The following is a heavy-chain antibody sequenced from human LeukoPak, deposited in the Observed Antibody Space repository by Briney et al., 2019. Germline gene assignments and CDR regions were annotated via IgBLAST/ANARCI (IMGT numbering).Heavy chain of an antibody. Sequence: GESLKISCKGSGYSFTSYWIGWVRQMPGKGLEWMGIIYPGDSDTRYSPSFQGQVTISADKSISTAYLQWSSLKASDTAMYYCARAFDFLSGYSNWFDPWGQGTLVTVSS. CDR2: IYPGDSDT. D-gene: IGHD3-3*01. J-gene: IGHJ5*02. CDR1: GYSFTSYW. CDR3: ARAFDFLSGYSNWFDP. V-gene: IGHV5-51*01.